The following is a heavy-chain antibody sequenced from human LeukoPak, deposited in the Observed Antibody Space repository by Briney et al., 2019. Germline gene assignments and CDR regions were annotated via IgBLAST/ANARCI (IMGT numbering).Heavy chain of an antibody. CDR2: MNPNSGNT. Sequence: ASVKVSCKASGYTFTSYDINWVRQATGQGPEWMGWMNPNSGNTGYAQKFQGRVTMTRDTSTRTAYMELSSLTSEDSAVYYCAREPLRTEHIDYWGQGTLVTVSS. D-gene: IGHD1-14*01. CDR1: GYTFTSYD. CDR3: AREPLRTEHIDY. V-gene: IGHV1-8*01. J-gene: IGHJ4*02.